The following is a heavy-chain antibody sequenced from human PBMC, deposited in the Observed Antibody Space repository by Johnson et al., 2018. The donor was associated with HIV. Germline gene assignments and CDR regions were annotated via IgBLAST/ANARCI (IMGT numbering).Heavy chain of an antibody. Sequence: QVQLVESGGGVVQPGRSLRLSCAASGFTFSSYGMHWVRQAPGKGLEWVAVIWYDGTNRYYGDSVKGRFTISRDNSKNTLYLRRDSLRADDTALYYCAREDDYSNDGSAFDIWGQGTMVTVSS. CDR2: IWYDGTNR. CDR1: GFTFSSYG. D-gene: IGHD4-11*01. CDR3: AREDDYSNDGSAFDI. J-gene: IGHJ3*02. V-gene: IGHV3-33*01.